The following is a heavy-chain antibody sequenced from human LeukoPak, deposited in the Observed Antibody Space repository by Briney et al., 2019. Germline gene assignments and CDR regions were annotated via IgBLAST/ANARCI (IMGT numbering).Heavy chain of an antibody. Sequence: GASVKVSRMASGGTFSSYAISWVRQAPGQGLEWMGWISANNGNTNYAQKLQGRVTMTTDTSTSTAYMELRSLRSEDTAVYYCARDQGDSSGYYYVGGRNWLDPWGQGTLVTVSS. CDR3: ARDQGDSSGYYYVGGRNWLDP. V-gene: IGHV1-18*01. D-gene: IGHD3-22*01. CDR2: ISANNGNT. J-gene: IGHJ5*02. CDR1: GGTFSSYA.